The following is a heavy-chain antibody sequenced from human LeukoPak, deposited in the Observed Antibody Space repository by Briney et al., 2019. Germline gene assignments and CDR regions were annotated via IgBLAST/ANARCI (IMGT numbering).Heavy chain of an antibody. CDR2: ISSSGSTI. Sequence: EGSLRLSCAASGFTFSDYYMSWIRQAPGKGLEWVSYISSSGSTIYYADSVKGRFTISRDNAKNSLYLQTNSLRAEDTAVYYCARDDLSANPDYWGQGTLVTVSS. D-gene: IGHD4/OR15-4a*01. CDR3: ARDDLSANPDY. J-gene: IGHJ4*02. CDR1: GFTFSDYY. V-gene: IGHV3-11*04.